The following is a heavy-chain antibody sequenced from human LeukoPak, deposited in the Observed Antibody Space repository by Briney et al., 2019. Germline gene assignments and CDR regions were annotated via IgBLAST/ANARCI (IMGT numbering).Heavy chain of an antibody. CDR2: IKQDGSEK. CDR1: GFTFSSYW. J-gene: IGHJ4*02. Sequence: PGGSLRLSCAASGFTFSSYWMSWVRQAPGKGLEWVANIKQDGSEKYFVDSVKGRFTISRDNAKNSLYLQMNSLRTEDTAVYYCARAVAYYYDSSGYYHDYWGQGTLVTVSS. D-gene: IGHD3-22*01. CDR3: ARAVAYYYDSSGYYHDY. V-gene: IGHV3-7*01.